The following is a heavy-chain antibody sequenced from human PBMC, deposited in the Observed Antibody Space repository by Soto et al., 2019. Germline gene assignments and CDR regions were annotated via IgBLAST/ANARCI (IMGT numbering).Heavy chain of an antibody. CDR2: ISAYNGNT. J-gene: IGHJ4*02. V-gene: IGHV1-18*01. CDR1: GYTFTSYG. Sequence: QVQLVQSGAEVKKPGASVKGSCKASGYTFTSYGISWVRQAPGQVLEWMGWISAYNGNTNYAQKLLGRVTMSTDTSTSTAYMELRSLRSDDTFVFYCAIGPGNEVDYWGQCCPVTVSS. CDR3: AIGPGNEVDY.